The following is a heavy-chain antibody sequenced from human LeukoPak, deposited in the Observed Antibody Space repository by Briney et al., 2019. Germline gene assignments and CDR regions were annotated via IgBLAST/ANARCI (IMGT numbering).Heavy chain of an antibody. CDR3: ARERIAAAGDSNYYGMDV. D-gene: IGHD6-13*01. V-gene: IGHV1-69*13. J-gene: IGHJ6*02. CDR1: GGTFSSYA. Sequence: SVKVSCKASGGTFSSYAISWVRQAPGQGLEWMGGVIPIFGTPNYAQKFQGRVTITADESTRTAYMELSSLRSEDTAVYYCARERIAAAGDSNYYGMDVWGQGTTVTVSS. CDR2: VIPIFGTP.